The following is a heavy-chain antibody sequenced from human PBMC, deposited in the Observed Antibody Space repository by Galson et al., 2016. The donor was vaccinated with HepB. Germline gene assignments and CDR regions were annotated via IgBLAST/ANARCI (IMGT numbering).Heavy chain of an antibody. J-gene: IGHJ4*02. Sequence: PALVKPTQTVTLTCTFPGFSLTTTGMYVSWIRQPPGKALEWLAVIDWDDDQYYTTSLNTSPTISKDTSKNQVVLTMTNVDPVDTATYYCARWWGVTTTFDYWGQGTLVTVSS. V-gene: IGHV2-70*01. D-gene: IGHD3-10*01. CDR2: IDWDDDQ. CDR1: GFSLTTTGMY. CDR3: ARWWGVTTTFDY.